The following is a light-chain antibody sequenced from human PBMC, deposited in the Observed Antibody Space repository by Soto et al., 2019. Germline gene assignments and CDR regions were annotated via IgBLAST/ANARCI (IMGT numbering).Light chain of an antibody. CDR3: QQYNSYPWT. Sequence: DIQMTQSPSTLSASVGDRVTITCRASQNLNNWLAWFQQNPGKAPTLLIYKASGLESGVPSRFSGSGSGTEFTLTISSLQPDDFSTYYCQQYNSYPWTFGQGTKVEIK. CDR1: QNLNNW. CDR2: KAS. V-gene: IGKV1-5*03. J-gene: IGKJ1*01.